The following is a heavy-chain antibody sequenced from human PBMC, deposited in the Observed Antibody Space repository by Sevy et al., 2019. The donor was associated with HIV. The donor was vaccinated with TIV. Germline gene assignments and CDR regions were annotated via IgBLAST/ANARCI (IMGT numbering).Heavy chain of an antibody. CDR1: GYTFTSYA. V-gene: IGHV1-3*01. J-gene: IGHJ3*02. D-gene: IGHD2-15*01. CDR2: INAGNGNT. CDR3: AGDGGGCSGGSCYFDAFDI. Sequence: ASVKVSCKASGYTFTSYAMHWVRQAPGQRLEWMGWINAGNGNTKYSQKFQGRVTITRDTSASTAYMELSSLRSEDTAVYYCAGDGGGCSGGSCYFDAFDIWGQGTMVTVSS.